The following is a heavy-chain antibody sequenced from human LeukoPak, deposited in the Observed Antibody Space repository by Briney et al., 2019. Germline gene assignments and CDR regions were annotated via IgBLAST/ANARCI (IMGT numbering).Heavy chain of an antibody. CDR3: ARDERSIQFNF. CDR1: GFTFSSYV. Sequence: TGGSLRLSCAASGFTFSSYVMSWVRQAPGKGLEWVSGITGSSGSTYYADSVKGRFTISRDNSKNTMYLHMNSLRAEDTALYFCARDERSIQFNFWGQGTLVTVSS. V-gene: IGHV3-23*01. D-gene: IGHD5-24*01. J-gene: IGHJ4*02. CDR2: ITGSSGST.